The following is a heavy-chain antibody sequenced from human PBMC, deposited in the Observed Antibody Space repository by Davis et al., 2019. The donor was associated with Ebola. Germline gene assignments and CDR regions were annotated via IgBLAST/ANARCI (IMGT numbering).Heavy chain of an antibody. D-gene: IGHD2-15*01. CDR1: GFSVSDNF. CDR3: ARDPSSRCSGSTCPDPFDY. V-gene: IGHV3-30*03. CDR2: ISSDGSNK. Sequence: GESLKISCAASGFSVSDNFVDWVRQAPGKGLEWVAVISSDGSNKYEDSVKGRFTISRDNSKNTLYLQMNSLRAEDTAVYYCARDPSSRCSGSTCPDPFDYWGQGTLVTVSS. J-gene: IGHJ4*02.